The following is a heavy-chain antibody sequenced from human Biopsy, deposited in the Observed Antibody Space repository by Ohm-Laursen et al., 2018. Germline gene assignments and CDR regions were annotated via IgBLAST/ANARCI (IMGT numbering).Heavy chain of an antibody. CDR3: AAYYYDSSGYFYAFHY. CDR1: GGDINNYY. J-gene: IGHJ4*02. V-gene: IGHV4-4*07. CDR2: IYPGGNT. D-gene: IGHD3-22*01. Sequence: SETLSLTCYVSGGDINNYYWSWIRQPAGKGLEWIGRIYPGGNTKYNPSLKSRVIISADTSKNQFSLKLSSVTAADTAMYYCAAYYYDSSGYFYAFHYWGQGTLVTVSS.